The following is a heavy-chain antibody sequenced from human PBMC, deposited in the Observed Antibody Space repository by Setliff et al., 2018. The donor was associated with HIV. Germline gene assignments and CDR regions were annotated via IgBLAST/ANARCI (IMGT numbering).Heavy chain of an antibody. CDR3: ARGHSHGYGYSGSYGPFDI. CDR2: IIPILGIA. CDR1: GGTFSSYA. D-gene: IGHD1-26*01. J-gene: IGHJ3*02. V-gene: IGHV1-69*10. Sequence: SVKVSCKASGGTFSSYAISWVRQAPGQGLEWMGGIIPILGIANFAQKFQGRVTITTDESTSTAYMELNSLRSEDTAVYYCARGHSHGYGYSGSYGPFDIWGQGTMVTVSS.